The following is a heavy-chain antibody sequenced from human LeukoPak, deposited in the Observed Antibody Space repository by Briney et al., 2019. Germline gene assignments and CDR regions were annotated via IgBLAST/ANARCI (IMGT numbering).Heavy chain of an antibody. J-gene: IGHJ3*02. Sequence: GASVKVSCKASGYTFTGYYMHWVRQVPGQGLEWMGWINPNSGGTNYAQKFQGRVTMTRDTSISTAYMELSRLRSDDTAVYYCARDRGWLAYDAFDIWGQGTMVTVSS. CDR1: GYTFTGYY. CDR3: ARDRGWLAYDAFDI. V-gene: IGHV1-2*02. CDR2: INPNSGGT. D-gene: IGHD3-10*01.